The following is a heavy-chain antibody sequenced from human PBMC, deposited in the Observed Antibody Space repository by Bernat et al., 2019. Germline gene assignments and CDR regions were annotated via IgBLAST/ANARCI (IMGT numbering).Heavy chain of an antibody. Sequence: EVQLVESGGGLVKPGGSLRLSCAASGFTFSSYSMNWVRQAPGKGLEWVSSISSSSSYIYYADSVKGRFTISRDNAKNSLYLQMNSLGAEDTAVYYCARNRYSYGFLDAFDIWGQGTMVTVSS. V-gene: IGHV3-21*01. J-gene: IGHJ3*02. D-gene: IGHD5-18*01. CDR3: ARNRYSYGFLDAFDI. CDR1: GFTFSSYS. CDR2: ISSSSSYI.